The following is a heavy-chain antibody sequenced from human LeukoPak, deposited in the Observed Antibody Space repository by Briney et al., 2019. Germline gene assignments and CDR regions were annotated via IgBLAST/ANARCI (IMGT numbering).Heavy chain of an antibody. J-gene: IGHJ4*02. V-gene: IGHV4-61*02. Sequence: SQTLSLTCTVSGASISSHYYYWSWIRQPAGKGLEWIGRIYTSGSINYNPSLKSRVTISVDTSKNQFSLELSSVTAADTAVYYCARDRLANFDYWGQGTLVTVSS. D-gene: IGHD5-12*01. CDR2: IYTSGSI. CDR3: ARDRLANFDY. CDR1: GASISSHYYY.